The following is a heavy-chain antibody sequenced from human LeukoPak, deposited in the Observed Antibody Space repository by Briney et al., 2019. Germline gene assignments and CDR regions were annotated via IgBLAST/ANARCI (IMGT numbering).Heavy chain of an antibody. CDR3: ARPVGYSYGFDY. D-gene: IGHD5-18*01. Sequence: SETLSLTCTVSGGSISSSSYYWGWIRQPPGKGLEWIGSMYYSGSTYYDPSLKSRVTISVDTSKNQFSLKLSSVTAADTAVYYRARPVGYSYGFDYWGQGTLVTVSS. CDR1: GGSISSSSYY. V-gene: IGHV4-39*01. CDR2: MYYSGST. J-gene: IGHJ4*02.